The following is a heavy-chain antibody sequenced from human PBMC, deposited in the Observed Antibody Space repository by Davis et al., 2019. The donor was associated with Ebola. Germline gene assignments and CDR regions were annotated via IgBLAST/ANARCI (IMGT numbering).Heavy chain of an antibody. CDR3: ARVRGIYCSSTSCYNNWFDP. Sequence: GSLRLSCAASGFTFSSYSMNWVRQAPGKGLEWIGEINHSGSTNYNPSLQSRVTISVDTSKNQFSRKLSSVTAADTAVYYCARVRGIYCSSTSCYNNWFDPWGQGTLVTVSS. CDR1: GFTFSSYS. J-gene: IGHJ5*02. V-gene: IGHV4-34*01. D-gene: IGHD2-2*01. CDR2: INHSGST.